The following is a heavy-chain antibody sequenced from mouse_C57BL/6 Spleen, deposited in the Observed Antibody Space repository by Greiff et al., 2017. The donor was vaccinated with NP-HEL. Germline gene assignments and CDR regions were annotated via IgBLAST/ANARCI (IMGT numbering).Heavy chain of an antibody. D-gene: IGHD3-1*01. CDR3: ARGLRQRFAY. V-gene: IGHV1-54*01. J-gene: IGHJ3*01. Sequence: VQLQQSGAELVRPGTSVKVSCKASGYAFTNYLIEWVKQRPGQGLEWIGVINPGSGGTNYNEKFKGKATLTADKSSSTAYMQLSSLTSEDSAVYFCARGLRQRFAYWGQGTLVTVSA. CDR1: GYAFTNYL. CDR2: INPGSGGT.